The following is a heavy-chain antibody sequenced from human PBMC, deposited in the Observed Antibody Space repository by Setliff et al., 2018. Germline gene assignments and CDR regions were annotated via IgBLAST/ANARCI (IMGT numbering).Heavy chain of an antibody. J-gene: IGHJ4*02. Sequence: ASVKVSCKASGYTFTSYAMHWVRQAPGQRLEWMGWINAGNGNTKYSQKFQGRVTITRDTSASTAYMELSSLRSEDTAVYYCARKRLGFLFHPIDYWGQGTLVTVSS. CDR1: GYTFTSYA. D-gene: IGHD3-16*01. CDR3: ARKRLGFLFHPIDY. CDR2: INAGNGNT. V-gene: IGHV1-3*01.